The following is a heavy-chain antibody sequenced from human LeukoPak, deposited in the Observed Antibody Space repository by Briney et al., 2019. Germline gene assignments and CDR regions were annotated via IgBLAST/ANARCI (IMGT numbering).Heavy chain of an antibody. CDR2: ISYDGSNK. J-gene: IGHJ3*02. Sequence: GGSLRLSCAASGFSFSSYGMHWVRQAPGKGLEWVAVISYDGSNKYYADSVKGRFTISRDNSKNTLYLQMNSLRAEDTAVYYCARAGSGPYDAFDIWGQGTMVTVSS. D-gene: IGHD3-10*01. V-gene: IGHV3-30*19. CDR3: ARAGSGPYDAFDI. CDR1: GFSFSSYG.